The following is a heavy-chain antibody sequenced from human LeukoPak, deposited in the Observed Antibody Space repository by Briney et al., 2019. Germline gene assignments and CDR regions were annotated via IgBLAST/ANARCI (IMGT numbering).Heavy chain of an antibody. D-gene: IGHD1-1*01. Sequence: PSETLSLTCAVYGGSFSGYYWSWIRQPPGKGLEWIGYMYSSGTINYNPSLKSRVTVSIDMSKNQFSLKLSSVTAADTAVYYYAGLEPHRPLDYWGQGTLVTVSS. CDR1: GGSFSGYY. CDR2: MYSSGTI. CDR3: AGLEPHRPLDY. V-gene: IGHV4-59*01. J-gene: IGHJ4*02.